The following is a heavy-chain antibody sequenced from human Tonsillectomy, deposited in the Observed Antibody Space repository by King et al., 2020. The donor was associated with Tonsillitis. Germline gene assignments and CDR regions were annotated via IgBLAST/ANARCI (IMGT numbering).Heavy chain of an antibody. Sequence: HVQLVESGGGVVQPGRSLRLSCASSGFTFSSYVMHWVRQAPGKGLEWVALISYDGSNNYHAESVKGRFTLSRGNSKNTLDQQMNSLGPEDTAVYYCAKDLGTLITDEAYYGMDVWGQGTTVTVSS. CDR2: ISYDGSNN. CDR3: AKDLGTLITDEAYYGMDV. J-gene: IGHJ6*02. D-gene: IGHD1/OR15-1a*01. CDR1: GFTFSSYV. V-gene: IGHV3-30*18.